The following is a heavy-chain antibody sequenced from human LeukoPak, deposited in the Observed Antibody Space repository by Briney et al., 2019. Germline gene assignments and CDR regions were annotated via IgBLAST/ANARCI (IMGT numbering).Heavy chain of an antibody. V-gene: IGHV3-11*06. J-gene: IGHJ5*02. CDR3: ARSAIAGELYNWFDP. CDR2: ISSSSSYT. D-gene: IGHD7-27*01. CDR1: GFIFNRAW. Sequence: GGSLRLSCAAPGFIFNRAWMSWIRQAPGKGLEWVSYISSSSSYTNYADSVKGRFTISRDNAKNSLYLQMNSLRAEDTTVYYCARSAIAGELYNWFDPWGQGTLVTVSS.